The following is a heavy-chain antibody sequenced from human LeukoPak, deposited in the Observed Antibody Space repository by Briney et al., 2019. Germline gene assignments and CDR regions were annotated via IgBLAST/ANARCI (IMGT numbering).Heavy chain of an antibody. CDR2: IYYSGST. V-gene: IGHV4-59*01. D-gene: IGHD2-15*01. CDR3: ARDSPYCSGGSCYSVFDY. CDR1: GGSISSYY. Sequence: PSETLSLTCTVSGGSISSYYWSWIRQPPGKGLEWIGYIYYSGSTNYNPSLKSRVTISVDTSKNQFSLKLSSVTAADTAVYYCARDSPYCSGGSCYSVFDYWGQGTLITVSS. J-gene: IGHJ4*02.